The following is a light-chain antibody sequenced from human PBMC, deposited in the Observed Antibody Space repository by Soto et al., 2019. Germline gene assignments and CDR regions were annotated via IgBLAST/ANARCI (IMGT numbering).Light chain of an antibody. CDR3: SSYTSSSSVV. J-gene: IGLJ2*01. V-gene: IGLV2-14*01. CDR1: SSDVGGYNY. CDR2: DVS. Sequence: QSALTQPASVSGSPGQSITISCTGTSSDVGGYNYVSWYQQHPDKAPKLMIYDVSNRPSGVSNRFSGSKSGNTASLTISGLQAEDEADYSCSSYTSSSSVVFGGGTKLTVL.